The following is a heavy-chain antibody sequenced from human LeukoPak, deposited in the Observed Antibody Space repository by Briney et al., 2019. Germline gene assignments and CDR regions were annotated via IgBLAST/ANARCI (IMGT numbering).Heavy chain of an antibody. V-gene: IGHV3-74*01. Sequence: GGSLRLSCAASGFTFSSYWMHWVRQAPGKGLVWVSRINSDGSSTSYADSVKGRFTISRDNAKNTLYLQMNSLRAEDTAAYYCARAPGPHYYDFWSGQGVSLDYWGQGTLVTVSS. D-gene: IGHD3-3*01. CDR3: ARAPGPHYYDFWSGQGVSLDY. CDR1: GFTFSSYW. CDR2: INSDGSST. J-gene: IGHJ4*02.